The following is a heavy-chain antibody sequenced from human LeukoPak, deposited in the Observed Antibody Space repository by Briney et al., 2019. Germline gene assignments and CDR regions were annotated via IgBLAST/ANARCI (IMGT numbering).Heavy chain of an antibody. V-gene: IGHV1-69*01. J-gene: IGHJ3*02. CDR3: AWTVYDSSGYSQTDAFDI. D-gene: IGHD3-22*01. Sequence: GSSVKVSCKASGGTFSSYAISWVRQAPGQGLEWMGGIIPIFGTANYAQKFQGRVTITADESTSTAYMELSSLRSEDTAVYYCAWTVYDSSGYSQTDAFDIWGQGTMVTVSS. CDR2: IIPIFGTA. CDR1: GGTFSSYA.